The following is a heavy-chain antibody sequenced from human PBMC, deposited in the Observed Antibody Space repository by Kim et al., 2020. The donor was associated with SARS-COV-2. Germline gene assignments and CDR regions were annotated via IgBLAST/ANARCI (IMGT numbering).Heavy chain of an antibody. J-gene: IGHJ6*02. D-gene: IGHD3-3*01. CDR3: AKEVFRITIFGVVTRGGMGV. V-gene: IGHV3-23*01. CDR2: ISGSGGST. Sequence: GGSLRLSCAASGFTFSSYAMSWVRQAPGKGLEWVSAISGSGGSTYYADSVKGRFTISRDNSKNTLYLQMNSLRAEDTAVYYCAKEVFRITIFGVVTRGGMGVWGRGPADTV. CDR1: GFTFSSYA.